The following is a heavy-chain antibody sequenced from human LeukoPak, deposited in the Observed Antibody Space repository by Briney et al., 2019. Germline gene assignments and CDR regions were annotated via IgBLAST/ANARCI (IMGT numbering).Heavy chain of an antibody. CDR2: ISGSDGSA. CDR1: GFTFDDYG. V-gene: IGHV3-23*01. D-gene: IGHD2-2*01. Sequence: QPGGSLRLSCAASGFTFDDYGMSWVRQAPGKGLEWVSAISGSDGSAYYVNSVKGRFTISRDNSKNTLNLLMNSLRADDTAVYYCAKQATASCYASLDHWGQGTLVTVSS. J-gene: IGHJ5*02. CDR3: AKQATASCYASLDH.